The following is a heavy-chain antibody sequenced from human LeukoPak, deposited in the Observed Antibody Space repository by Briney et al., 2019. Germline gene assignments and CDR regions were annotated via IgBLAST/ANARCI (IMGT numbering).Heavy chain of an antibody. CDR2: INPSGGST. CDR1: GYTLTELS. V-gene: IGHV1-46*01. J-gene: IGHJ6*03. CDR3: ARSLNYYYYYMDV. Sequence: GASVKVSCKVSGYTLTELSMHWVRQAPGQGLEWMGIINPSGGSTSYAQKFQGRVTMTRDMSTSTVYMELSSLRSEDTAVYYCARSLNYYYYYMDVWGKGTTVTVSS.